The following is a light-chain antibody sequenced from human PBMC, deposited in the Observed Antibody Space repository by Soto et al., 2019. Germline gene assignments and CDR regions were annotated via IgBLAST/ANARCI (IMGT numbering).Light chain of an antibody. V-gene: IGKV3-20*01. J-gene: IGKJ4*01. Sequence: EIVMTQSPATLSVSPGERATLSCRASQSLTRNLAWYQQKPGQAPRLLIYGASSRATGIPDRFSGSGSGTDFTLTISRLEPEDFAVYYCQQYGSSNTFGGGTKVDI. CDR3: QQYGSSNT. CDR1: QSLTRN. CDR2: GAS.